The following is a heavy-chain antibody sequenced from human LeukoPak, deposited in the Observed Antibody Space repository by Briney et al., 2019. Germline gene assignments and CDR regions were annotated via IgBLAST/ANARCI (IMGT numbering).Heavy chain of an antibody. D-gene: IGHD2-2*01. J-gene: IGHJ3*01. V-gene: IGHV3-23*01. Sequence: GWSLRLSCATSGFTFNNNAMSWVRQAPGKRLEWVSAINGGGDATEYADSVKGRFTISRDNSKNTLYLQMNSLRPEDTAVYYCARCTASCYANAFDVWGQGTLLTVSS. CDR1: GFTFNNNA. CDR2: INGGGDAT. CDR3: ARCTASCYANAFDV.